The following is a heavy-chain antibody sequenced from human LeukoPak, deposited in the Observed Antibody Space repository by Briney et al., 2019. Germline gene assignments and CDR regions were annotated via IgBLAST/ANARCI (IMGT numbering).Heavy chain of an antibody. CDR1: GGSISSYY. CDR3: ARVAAAGGYSWFDP. D-gene: IGHD6-13*01. J-gene: IGHJ5*02. V-gene: IGHV4-59*01. CDR2: IYYSGST. Sequence: SETLSLTCTVSGGSISSYYWSWIRQPPGKGLEWIGYIYYSGSTNYNPSLKSRVTISVDTSKNQFSLKLSSVTAADTAVYYCARVAAAGGYSWFDPWGQGTLVTVSS.